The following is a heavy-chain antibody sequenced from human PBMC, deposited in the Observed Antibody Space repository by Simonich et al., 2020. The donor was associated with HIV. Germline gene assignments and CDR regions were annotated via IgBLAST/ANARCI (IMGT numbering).Heavy chain of an antibody. CDR1: GGSFSGYY. CDR2: INHSEST. CDR3: ARGFYQRLYYFDY. Sequence: QVQLQQWGAGLLKPSETLSLTCAGYGGSFSGYYWTWIRQPPGKGLEWMGEINHSESTNSNPSLKSRVTISVDTSKNQFSLKLSSVTAADTAVYYCARGFYQRLYYFDYWGQGTLVTVSS. D-gene: IGHD2-2*01. J-gene: IGHJ4*02. V-gene: IGHV4-34*01.